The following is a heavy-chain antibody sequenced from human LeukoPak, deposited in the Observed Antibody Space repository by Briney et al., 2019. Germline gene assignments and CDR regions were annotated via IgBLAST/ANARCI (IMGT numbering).Heavy chain of an antibody. D-gene: IGHD2-21*02. Sequence: PSETLSLTCTVSGGSISSYYWSWIRQPPGKGLEWIGYIYYSGGTNYNPSLKSRVTISVDTSKNQFSLKLSSVTAADTAVYYCARRGVEYCGGDCYSLDWFDPWGQGTLVTVSS. CDR3: ARRGVEYCGGDCYSLDWFDP. CDR1: GGSISSYY. V-gene: IGHV4-59*08. J-gene: IGHJ5*02. CDR2: IYYSGGT.